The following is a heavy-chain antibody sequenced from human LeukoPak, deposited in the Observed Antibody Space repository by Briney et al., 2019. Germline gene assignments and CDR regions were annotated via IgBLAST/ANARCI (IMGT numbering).Heavy chain of an antibody. CDR2: MNPNSGIT. CDR3: ARTPPRGNYRSPIFYLDY. D-gene: IGHD3-16*02. CDR1: GYSFTSYD. V-gene: IGHV1-8*01. J-gene: IGHJ4*02. Sequence: ASVKVSCKASGYSFTSYDINWVRQATGQGLEWMGWMNPNSGITGYAQKFQGRVTMTRSTSISTAYMELSSLRAEDTAVYHCARTPPRGNYRSPIFYLDYWGQGTLVTVSS.